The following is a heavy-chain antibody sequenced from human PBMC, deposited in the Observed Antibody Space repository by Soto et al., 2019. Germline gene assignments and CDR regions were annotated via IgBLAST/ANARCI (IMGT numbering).Heavy chain of an antibody. J-gene: IGHJ6*02. CDR1: GYIFVNYG. D-gene: IGHD5-12*01. CDR3: AMVDNCVTPTPQDV. CDR2: ISPYSGNT. V-gene: IGHV1-18*01. Sequence: QVQLVQSGDEVRKPGSSVKVSCKASGYIFVNYGIAWVRQAPGQGLEWMGWISPYSGNTHYASKVQGRITMTTDTSTSTAHMDLGRLTTDYTAVYYCAMVDNCVTPTPQDVWGQGTTVTVSS.